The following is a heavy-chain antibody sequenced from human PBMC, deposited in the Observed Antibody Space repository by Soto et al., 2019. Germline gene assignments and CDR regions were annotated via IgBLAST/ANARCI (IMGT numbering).Heavy chain of an antibody. V-gene: IGHV4-30-4*01. Sequence: SETLSLTCTVSGGSISSGDYYWSWIRQPPGKGLEWIGYIYYSGSTYYNPSLKSRVTISVDTSKNQFSLKLSSVTAADTAVYYCARDSTATNPLELPTPNWFDPWGQGTLVTVSS. CDR1: GGSISSGDYY. D-gene: IGHD4-4*01. CDR3: ARDSTATNPLELPTPNWFDP. J-gene: IGHJ5*02. CDR2: IYYSGST.